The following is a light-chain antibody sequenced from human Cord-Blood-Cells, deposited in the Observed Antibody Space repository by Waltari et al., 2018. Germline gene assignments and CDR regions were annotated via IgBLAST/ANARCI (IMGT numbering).Light chain of an antibody. CDR1: SSDVGGYNH. CDR2: DVS. CDR3: SSYTSSSTRKV. Sequence: QSALTHPASVSGSPGQSITISSTGTSSDVGGYNHVPCYQQPPGKAPNLMIYDVSNRPSGVSNRFSGSKSGNTASLTISGLQAEDEAYYYCSSYTSSSTRKVFGTGTKVTVL. V-gene: IGLV2-14*01. J-gene: IGLJ1*01.